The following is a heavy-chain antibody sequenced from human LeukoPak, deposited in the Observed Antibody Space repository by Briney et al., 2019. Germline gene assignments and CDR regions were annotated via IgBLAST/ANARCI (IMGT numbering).Heavy chain of an antibody. V-gene: IGHV3-21*01. CDR3: ARVRSSSLEFQH. J-gene: IGHJ1*01. CDR1: GFTFSSYS. Sequence: AGGSLRLSCAASGFTFSSYSMNWVRQAPGKGLEWVSSISSSSSYIYYADSVKGRFTISRDNAKNSLYLQMNSLRAEDTAVYYCARVRSSSLEFQHWGQGTLVTVSS. D-gene: IGHD6-6*01. CDR2: ISSSSSYI.